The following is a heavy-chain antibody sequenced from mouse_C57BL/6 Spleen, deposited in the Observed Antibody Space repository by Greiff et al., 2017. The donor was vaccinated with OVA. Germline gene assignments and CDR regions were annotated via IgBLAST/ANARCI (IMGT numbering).Heavy chain of an antibody. CDR3: ASDYALYYAMDY. CDR2: IYPGDGDT. D-gene: IGHD2-4*01. V-gene: IGHV1-82*01. CDR1: GYAFSSSW. J-gene: IGHJ4*01. Sequence: QVQLQQSGPELVKPGASVKISCKASGYAFSSSWMNWVKQRPGKGLEWIGRIYPGDGDTNYNGKFKGKATLTADKSSSTAYMQLSSLTSEDSAVYFCASDYALYYAMDYWGQGTSVTVSS.